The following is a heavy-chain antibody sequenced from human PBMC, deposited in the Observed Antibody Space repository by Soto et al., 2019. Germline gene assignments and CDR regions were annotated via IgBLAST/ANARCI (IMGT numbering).Heavy chain of an antibody. CDR3: AKDRGYSNSRVSNYGMDV. Sequence: PGGSLRLSCAASGFTFSSYAMSWVRQAPGKGLEWVSAISGSGGSTYYADSVKGRFTISRDNSKNTLYLQMNSLRAEDTAVYYCAKDRGYSNSRVSNYGMDVWGQGTTVTVS. CDR1: GFTFSSYA. CDR2: ISGSGGST. J-gene: IGHJ6*02. D-gene: IGHD4-4*01. V-gene: IGHV3-23*01.